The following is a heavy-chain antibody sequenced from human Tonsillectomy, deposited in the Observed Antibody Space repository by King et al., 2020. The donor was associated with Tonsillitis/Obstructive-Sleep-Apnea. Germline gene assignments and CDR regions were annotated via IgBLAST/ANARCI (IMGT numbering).Heavy chain of an antibody. CDR2: ISPTRGST. D-gene: IGHD5-24*01. V-gene: IGHV1-46*01. J-gene: IGHJ6*02. Sequence: VQLVESGAEVRKPGASVNVSCKASGYIFITYFFHWVRQDPGQGLEWLGIISPTRGSTSYAQKFQGRVTMTLDTSTSPVYMELSSLGSEDTAVYYCARGWDYGMDVWGQGTTVTVSS. CDR1: GYIFITYF. CDR3: ARGWDYGMDV.